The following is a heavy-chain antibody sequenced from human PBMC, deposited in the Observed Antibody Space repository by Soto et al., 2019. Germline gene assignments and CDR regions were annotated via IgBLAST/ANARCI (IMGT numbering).Heavy chain of an antibody. CDR2: IMTVFRRP. CDR1: GGTFRTAA. Sequence: QVHLEQSGAEVKKPGSSVKVSCKASGGTFRTAAISWVRQAPGQGLEWLGGIMTVFRRPDYAQKFQGRVTITADESTSTAYMELSGLRSDDTAVYYCARDNDRPQLGGNYYYILDVWGQGTTISVSS. V-gene: IGHV1-69*12. J-gene: IGHJ6*02. CDR3: ARDNDRPQLGGNYYYILDV. D-gene: IGHD2-8*01.